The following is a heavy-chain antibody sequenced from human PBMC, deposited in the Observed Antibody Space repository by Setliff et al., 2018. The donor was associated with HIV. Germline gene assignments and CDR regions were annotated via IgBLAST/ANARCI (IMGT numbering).Heavy chain of an antibody. CDR1: GGSFSPYY. Sequence: SETLSLTCAVYGGSFSPYYWAWTRQPPGKGLEWVAEINHGGTTNYNPSLKSRITMSINTSEKQFYLKLNSVTAADTAVYYCARLLRYCRSADCYRAFDFWGQGTPVTVSS. CDR2: INHGGTT. CDR3: ARLLRYCRSADCYRAFDF. V-gene: IGHV4-34*10. D-gene: IGHD2-21*02. J-gene: IGHJ4*02.